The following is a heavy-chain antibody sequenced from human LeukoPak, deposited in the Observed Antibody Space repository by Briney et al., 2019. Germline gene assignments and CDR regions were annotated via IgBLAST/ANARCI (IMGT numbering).Heavy chain of an antibody. CDR2: ISSNGGST. Sequence: PGGSLRLSCAASRFTLSNAWMSWVRQAPGKGLEYVSAISSNGGSTYYADSVKGRFTISRDNSKNTLHLQMSSLRAEDMAVYYCVRVMATGAFDYWGQGTLVTVSS. CDR1: RFTLSNAW. D-gene: IGHD5-24*01. J-gene: IGHJ4*02. CDR3: VRVMATGAFDY. V-gene: IGHV3-64D*09.